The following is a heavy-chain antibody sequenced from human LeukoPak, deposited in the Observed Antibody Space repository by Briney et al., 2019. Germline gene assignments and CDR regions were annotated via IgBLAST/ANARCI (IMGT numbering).Heavy chain of an antibody. Sequence: ASVKVSCKASGYTFTSYGISWVRQAPGQGLEWMGWISAYNGNTNYAQKLQGRVTMTTDTSTSTAYMELRSLRSDDTAVYYCARERGAYYYDGSGYFAPTHWGQGTLVTVSS. CDR3: ARERGAYYYDGSGYFAPTH. J-gene: IGHJ4*02. CDR2: ISAYNGNT. CDR1: GYTFTSYG. D-gene: IGHD3-22*01. V-gene: IGHV1-18*01.